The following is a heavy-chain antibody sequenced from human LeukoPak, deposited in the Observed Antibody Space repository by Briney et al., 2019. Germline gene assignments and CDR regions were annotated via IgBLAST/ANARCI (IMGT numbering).Heavy chain of an antibody. Sequence: SETLSLTCTVSGGSISSYYWSWIRQPPGKGLEWIGYIYYSGSTNYNPSLKSRVTISVDTSKNQFSLKLSSVTAADTAVYYCARIEGSNRQWLGYFDYWGQGTLVTVSS. CDR1: GGSISSYY. CDR3: ARIEGSNRQWLGYFDY. J-gene: IGHJ4*02. V-gene: IGHV4-59*08. CDR2: IYYSGST. D-gene: IGHD6-19*01.